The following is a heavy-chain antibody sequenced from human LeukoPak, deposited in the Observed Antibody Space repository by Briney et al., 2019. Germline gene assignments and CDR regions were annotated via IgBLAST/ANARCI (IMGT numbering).Heavy chain of an antibody. CDR1: GYTFTSYG. D-gene: IGHD6-13*01. Sequence: ASVKVSCKASGYTFTSYGISWVRQPPAQGLEWMGWIGAYNGNTNYAQKLQGRVTMTTDTSTSTAYMELRSLRSDDSAVYFCARVPIPPYSSSWYQPFDYWGQGTLVTVSS. CDR3: ARVPIPPYSSSWYQPFDY. CDR2: IGAYNGNT. V-gene: IGHV1-18*01. J-gene: IGHJ4*02.